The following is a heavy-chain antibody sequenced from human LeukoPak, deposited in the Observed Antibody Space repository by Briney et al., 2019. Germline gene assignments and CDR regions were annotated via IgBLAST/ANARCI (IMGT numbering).Heavy chain of an antibody. J-gene: IGHJ4*02. CDR2: IIPIFGTA. CDR3: AALYCGGDCYSGGGYFDY. Sequence: SVKVSCKASGGTFSSYDIRWVRQAPGQGLEWMGGIIPIFGTANYAQKFQGRVTITADESTSTDYTELSSLTSDDTAVYYCAALYCGGDCYSGGGYFDYWGQGTLVTVSS. CDR1: GGTFSSYD. D-gene: IGHD2-21*01. V-gene: IGHV1-69*01.